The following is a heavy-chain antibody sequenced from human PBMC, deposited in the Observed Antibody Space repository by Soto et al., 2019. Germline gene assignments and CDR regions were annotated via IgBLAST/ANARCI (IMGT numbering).Heavy chain of an antibody. D-gene: IGHD2-21*02. CDR1: GFTFSSYG. CDR3: AKDSRIVVVTAPYDY. Sequence: QVQRVESGGGVVQPGRSLRLSCAASGFTFSSYGMHWVRQAPGKGLEWVAVRSYDGSNKYYADSVKGRFTISRDNSKNTLYLQMNSLRAEDTAVYYCAKDSRIVVVTAPYDYWGQGTLVTVSS. J-gene: IGHJ4*02. CDR2: RSYDGSNK. V-gene: IGHV3-30*18.